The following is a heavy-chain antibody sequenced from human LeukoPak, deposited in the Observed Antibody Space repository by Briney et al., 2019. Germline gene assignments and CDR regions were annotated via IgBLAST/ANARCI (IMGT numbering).Heavy chain of an antibody. CDR3: ARGSSFGSGSHSFDY. CDR1: GYSFTNYW. Sequence: GESLKISCKGSGYSFTNYWIGWVRQMPGKGLEWMGIIYPGDSDTRYSPSFQGQVTISADKSISAAYLQWSSLKASDTAMYYCARGSSFGSGSHSFDYWGQGTLVTVS. V-gene: IGHV5-51*01. J-gene: IGHJ4*02. D-gene: IGHD5-18*01. CDR2: IYPGDSDT.